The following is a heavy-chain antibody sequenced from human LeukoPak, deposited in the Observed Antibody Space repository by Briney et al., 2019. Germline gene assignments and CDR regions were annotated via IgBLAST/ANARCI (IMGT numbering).Heavy chain of an antibody. Sequence: SETLSLTCTVSGGSTSSSNYYWGWIRQPPGKGLEWIGGIHYSGNTYYNPSLKSRVTISVDTSKNQFSLKLSSVTAADTAVYYCARMYYYDNSFDYWGQGALVPVSS. CDR1: GGSTSSSNYY. J-gene: IGHJ4*02. D-gene: IGHD3-22*01. V-gene: IGHV4-39*01. CDR3: ARMYYYDNSFDY. CDR2: IHYSGNT.